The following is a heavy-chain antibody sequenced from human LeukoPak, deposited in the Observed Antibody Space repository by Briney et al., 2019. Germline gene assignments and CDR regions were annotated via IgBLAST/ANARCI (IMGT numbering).Heavy chain of an antibody. Sequence: ASVKVSCKASGYTFTSYYVHWVRQAPGQGLEWTGIINPSGGSTSYAQKFQGRVTMTRDTSTSTVYMELSSLRSEDTAVFYCARSIAVADDYWGQGTLVTVSS. J-gene: IGHJ4*02. D-gene: IGHD6-19*01. CDR2: INPSGGST. V-gene: IGHV1-46*01. CDR3: ARSIAVADDY. CDR1: GYTFTSYY.